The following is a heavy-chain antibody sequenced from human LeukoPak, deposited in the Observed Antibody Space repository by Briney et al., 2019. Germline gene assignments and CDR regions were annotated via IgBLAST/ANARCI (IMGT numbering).Heavy chain of an antibody. Sequence: SSVKVSCKASGGTFSSYAISGVRQAPGQGLAWVGRIIPIFGTANYAQKFQGRVTITTDESTSTAYMELSSLRSEDTAVYYCAIGGVYSDYGGDYWGQGTLVTVSS. CDR1: GGTFSSYA. CDR3: AIGGVYSDYGGDY. D-gene: IGHD4-11*01. J-gene: IGHJ4*02. CDR2: IIPIFGTA. V-gene: IGHV1-69*05.